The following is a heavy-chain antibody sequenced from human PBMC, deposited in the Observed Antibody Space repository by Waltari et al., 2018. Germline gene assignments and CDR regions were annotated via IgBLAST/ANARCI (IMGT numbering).Heavy chain of an antibody. CDR1: GASISHFY. CDR2: LYTTGTP. V-gene: IGHV4-4*07. Sequence: QVHLQESGPGLVKPSDTLSLTCSVSGASISHFYWSWIRVSAAPGLEWFGRLYTTGTPNYSPSLTSRVTMSIDTSKNLLSLNLRSVTAADTGTYYCARMKNNRESAASWYPPSFDSWGQGIHVTVSS. CDR3: ARMKNNRESAASWYPPSFDS. D-gene: IGHD6-13*01. J-gene: IGHJ5*01.